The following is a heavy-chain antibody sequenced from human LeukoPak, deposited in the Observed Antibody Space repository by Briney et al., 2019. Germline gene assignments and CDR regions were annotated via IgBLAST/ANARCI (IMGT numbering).Heavy chain of an antibody. CDR3: AREKVSGYSGYIYDY. CDR1: GYTFTSYA. D-gene: IGHD5-12*01. Sequence: TSVKVSCKASGYTFTSYAMHWVRQAPGQRLEWMGWINAGNGNTKYSQRFQGRVTITRDTSASTAYMELSSLRSEDTAVYYCAREKVSGYSGYIYDYWGQGTLVTVSS. CDR2: INAGNGNT. V-gene: IGHV1-3*01. J-gene: IGHJ4*02.